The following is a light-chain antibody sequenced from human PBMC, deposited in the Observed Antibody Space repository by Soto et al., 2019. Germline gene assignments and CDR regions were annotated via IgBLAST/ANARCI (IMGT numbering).Light chain of an antibody. CDR1: QRLVHSDGIAY. CDR2: KVS. V-gene: IGKV2-30*02. Sequence: DVVMIQPPLSLPVTLGQPSSIACSSNQRLVHSDGIAYFSWFQQRPGRSPRRLIYKVSNRDSGVPARFSGSGSGADFALKISRVEAEDVGVYYCMQGTHWPITFGQGTRLEI. J-gene: IGKJ5*01. CDR3: MQGTHWPIT.